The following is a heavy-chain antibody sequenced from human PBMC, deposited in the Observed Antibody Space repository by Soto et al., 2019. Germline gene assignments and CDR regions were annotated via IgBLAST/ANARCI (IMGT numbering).Heavy chain of an antibody. J-gene: IGHJ4*02. Sequence: SETLSLTCNVSGGSISSSGYYWGWIRQPPGKGLEWIGSIYFSGSAYYDPSTYYNPSLKSRVTISVDTSKNQFSLNLGSVTGADTAVYYCARLLYYDSTSYWGQGARVT. V-gene: IGHV4-39*01. CDR2: IYFSGSAYYDPST. D-gene: IGHD3-22*01. CDR1: GGSISSSGYY. CDR3: ARLLYYDSTSY.